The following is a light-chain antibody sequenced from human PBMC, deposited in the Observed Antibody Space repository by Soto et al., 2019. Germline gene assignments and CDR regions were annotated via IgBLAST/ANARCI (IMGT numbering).Light chain of an antibody. CDR2: AAS. CDR1: ESISRH. J-gene: IGKJ5*01. Sequence: DIQMSQSPSSLSASVGDRVTITCRAAESISRHLNWYKQKPGRAPDXXSYAASTLQNGVPSRFTGSGSGTEFTLTITGLQLEDFETYYCQQDYSTLATFGQGTRLEIK. V-gene: IGKV1-39*01. CDR3: QQDYSTLAT.